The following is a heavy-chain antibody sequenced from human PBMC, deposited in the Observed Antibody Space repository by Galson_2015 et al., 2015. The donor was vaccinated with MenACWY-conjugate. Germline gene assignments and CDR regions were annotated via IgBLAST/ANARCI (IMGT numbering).Heavy chain of an antibody. V-gene: IGHV3-30*04. CDR2: ISYDGNKK. CDR1: GFTFTSYA. Sequence: SLRLSCAASGFTFTSYAMHWVRQAPGKGLEWVTLISYDGNKKYYADSVKGRFTISRDNSENTLSLEMNSLRAEDTAVYYCAREPYRYYYDSSGLGYFDSWGQGTLVTVSS. CDR3: AREPYRYYYDSSGLGYFDS. D-gene: IGHD3-22*01. J-gene: IGHJ4*02.